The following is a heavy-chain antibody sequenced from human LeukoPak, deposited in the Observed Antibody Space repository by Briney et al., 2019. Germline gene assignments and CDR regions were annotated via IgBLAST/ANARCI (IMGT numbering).Heavy chain of an antibody. V-gene: IGHV4-34*01. CDR1: GGSFSGYY. D-gene: IGHD2-2*01. CDR3: ARHALDYFDY. J-gene: IGHJ4*02. CDR2: INHSGRT. Sequence: PSETLSLTCAVYGGSFSGYYWNWIRQPPGKGLEWIGEINHSGRTNYNPSLKSRVTISVDTSKNQFSLKLSSVTAADTAVYYCARHALDYFDYWGQGTLVTVSS.